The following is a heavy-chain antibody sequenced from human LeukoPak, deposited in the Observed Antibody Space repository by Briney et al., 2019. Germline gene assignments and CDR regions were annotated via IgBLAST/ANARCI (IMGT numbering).Heavy chain of an antibody. CDR3: ARDGGYYYYYMDV. CDR1: GYTFTSHG. D-gene: IGHD3-16*01. Sequence: GASVKVSCKASGYTFTSHGISWVRQAPGQGLEWMGWISTYNGNTNYAQKFQGRVTITADKSTSTAYMELSSLRSEDTAVYYCARDGGYYYYYMDVWGKGTTVTVSS. CDR2: ISTYNGNT. V-gene: IGHV1-18*01. J-gene: IGHJ6*03.